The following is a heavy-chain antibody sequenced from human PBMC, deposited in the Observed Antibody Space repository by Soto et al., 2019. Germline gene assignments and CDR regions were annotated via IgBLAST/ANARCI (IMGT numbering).Heavy chain of an antibody. CDR1: GGSISSSSYY. CDR2: IYYSGST. CDR3: ARQVGGSGFHYFDY. J-gene: IGHJ4*02. D-gene: IGHD3-16*01. V-gene: IGHV4-39*01. Sequence: SETLSLTCTVSGGSISSSSYYWGWIRQPPGKGLEWIGSIYYSGSTYYNPSLKSRVTISVDTSKNQFSLKLSSVTAADTAVYYCARQVGGSGFHYFDYWGQGTLVTVSS.